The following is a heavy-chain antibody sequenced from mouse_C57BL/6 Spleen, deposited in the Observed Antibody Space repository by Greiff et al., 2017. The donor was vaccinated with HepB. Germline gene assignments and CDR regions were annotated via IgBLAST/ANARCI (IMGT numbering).Heavy chain of an antibody. V-gene: IGHV1-82*01. J-gene: IGHJ3*01. D-gene: IGHD2-3*01. CDR3: AREIYDGYYGWFAY. CDR2: IYPGDGDT. Sequence: VQLQQSGPELVKPGASVKISCKASGYAFSSSWMNWVKQRPGKGLEWIGRIYPGDGDTNYNGKFKGKATLTADKSSSTAYMQLSSLTSEDSAVYFCAREIYDGYYGWFAYWGQGTLVTVSA. CDR1: GYAFSSSW.